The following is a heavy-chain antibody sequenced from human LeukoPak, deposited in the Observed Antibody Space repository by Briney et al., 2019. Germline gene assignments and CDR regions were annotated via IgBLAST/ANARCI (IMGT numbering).Heavy chain of an antibody. J-gene: IGHJ5*02. CDR1: GGSTSSSY. CDR3: ARSRGFGVVISNWFDP. V-gene: IGHV4-59*01. Sequence: SETLSLTCTVSGGSTSSSYWSWIRQPPGKRLEWIAHVYYSGSTNYNPSLKSRVTISVDTSKNQFSLKLSSVTAADTAVYYCARSRGFGVVISNWFDPWGQGTLVTVSS. D-gene: IGHD3-3*01. CDR2: VYYSGST.